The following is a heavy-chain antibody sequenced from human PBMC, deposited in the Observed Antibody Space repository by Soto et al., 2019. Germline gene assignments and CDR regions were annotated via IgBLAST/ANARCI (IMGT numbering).Heavy chain of an antibody. D-gene: IGHD3-16*02. Sequence: HPGGSLRLSCAASGFSFSNYDMHWVRQIPGRSLEWVSLIDTAFDTDYIASVKGRFTISRDNAKNSLYLDMDSLRVGGTAVYYCARGAHLVWGSYRYFYYFDYWGQGTLVTVSS. CDR2: IDTAFDT. CDR1: GFSFSNYD. V-gene: IGHV3-13*01. CDR3: ARGAHLVWGSYRYFYYFDY. J-gene: IGHJ4*02.